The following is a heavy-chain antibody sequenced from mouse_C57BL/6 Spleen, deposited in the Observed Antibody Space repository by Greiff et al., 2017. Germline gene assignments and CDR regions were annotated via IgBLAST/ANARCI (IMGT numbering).Heavy chain of an antibody. CDR3: ARWGAYYSNYEGVDY. Sequence: VQLQQSGPGLVKPGASVKISCKASGYTFTDYYMNWVQQSHGKSLEWIGDINPNNGGTSYNQKFKGKATLTVDKSSSTAYMELRSLTSEDSAVYYCARWGAYYSNYEGVDYWGQGTTLTVSS. CDR2: INPNNGGT. V-gene: IGHV1-26*01. D-gene: IGHD2-5*01. J-gene: IGHJ2*01. CDR1: GYTFTDYY.